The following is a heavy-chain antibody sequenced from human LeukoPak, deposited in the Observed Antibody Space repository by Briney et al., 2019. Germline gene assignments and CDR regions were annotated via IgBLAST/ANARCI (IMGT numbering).Heavy chain of an antibody. D-gene: IGHD4-23*01. J-gene: IGHJ4*02. Sequence: ASVRVSCKASGYTFSIYGFSWVRQAPGQGLEWMGWISAYNGNTNYAQKFQGRVTMTTDTSTSTAHMELRSLRSDDTAVYYCARQGYSGHSQGAADYWGQGTLVAVSS. V-gene: IGHV1-18*01. CDR3: ARQGYSGHSQGAADY. CDR1: GYTFSIYG. CDR2: ISAYNGNT.